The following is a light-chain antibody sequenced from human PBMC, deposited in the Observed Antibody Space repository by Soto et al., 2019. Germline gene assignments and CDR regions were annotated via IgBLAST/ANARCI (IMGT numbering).Light chain of an antibody. V-gene: IGKV1-39*01. CDR2: AAS. CDR1: QSIRIY. Sequence: DIQMTQSPSSLSSSVGDRVTITGRASQSIRIYLNWYQQKPGKAPELLIFAASSLQSGVPSRFSGSGSGTDFTLTISSLQPEDFATYYCQQSGDTPPWTFGQGTKVDIK. CDR3: QQSGDTPPWT. J-gene: IGKJ1*01.